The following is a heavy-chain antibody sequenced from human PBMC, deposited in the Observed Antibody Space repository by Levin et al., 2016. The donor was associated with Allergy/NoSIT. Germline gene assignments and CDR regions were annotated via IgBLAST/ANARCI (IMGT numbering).Heavy chain of an antibody. CDR2: INHSGST. D-gene: IGHD2-2*01. CDR3: ARGCGTSCSTSPYGMDV. Sequence: SETLSLTCAVYGGSFSGYYWSWIRQPPGKGLEWIGEINHSGSTNYNPSLKSRVTISVDTSKNQFSLKLSSVTAADTAVYYCARGCGTSCSTSPYGMDVWGQGTTVTVSS. CDR1: GGSFSGYY. V-gene: IGHV4-34*01. J-gene: IGHJ6*02.